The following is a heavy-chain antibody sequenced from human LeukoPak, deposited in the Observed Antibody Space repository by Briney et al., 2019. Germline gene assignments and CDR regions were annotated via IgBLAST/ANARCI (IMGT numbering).Heavy chain of an antibody. CDR1: GFTVSNNY. Sequence: GGSLRLSCAASGFTVSNNYMSWVRQAPGKGLEWVSLIYGGGTTYYADSVKGRFTISSDSSKNTLYLQMNSLRAEDTAVYYCARAPNYGDYGGQWGRGTLVTVSS. V-gene: IGHV3-53*01. CDR3: ARAPNYGDYGGQ. D-gene: IGHD4-17*01. J-gene: IGHJ4*02. CDR2: IYGGGTT.